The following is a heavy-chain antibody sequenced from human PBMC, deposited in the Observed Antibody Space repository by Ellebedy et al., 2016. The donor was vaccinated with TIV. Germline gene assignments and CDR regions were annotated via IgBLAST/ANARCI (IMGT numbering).Heavy chain of an antibody. D-gene: IGHD3-22*01. J-gene: IGHJ4*02. CDR1: GFTFSSYS. V-gene: IGHV3-48*02. Sequence: GESLKISXAASGFTFSSYSMNWVRQAPGKGLEWASYISSSSSTIYYADSVKGRFTISRDNAKNSLYLQMNSLRDEDTAVYYCARGGYLPGYWGQGTLVTVSS. CDR2: ISSSSSTI. CDR3: ARGGYLPGY.